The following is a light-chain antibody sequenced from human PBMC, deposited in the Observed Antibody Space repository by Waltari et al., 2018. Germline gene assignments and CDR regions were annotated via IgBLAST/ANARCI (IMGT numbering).Light chain of an antibody. V-gene: IGLV2-11*01. CDR2: DVS. Sequence: QAALTQPPSVSGSPGQSVTISCTGTSNDIGGYNYVSWYQQHPGKAPKLMIYDVSKRPSGVSDRFSGSKSGNTASLTISGLQAEDEADYYCSSYAGSNTGLFGGGTRLTVL. J-gene: IGLJ2*01. CDR1: SNDIGGYNY. CDR3: SSYAGSNTGL.